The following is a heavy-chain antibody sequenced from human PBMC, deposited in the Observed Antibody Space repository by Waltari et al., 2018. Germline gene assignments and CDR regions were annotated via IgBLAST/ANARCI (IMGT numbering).Heavy chain of an antibody. CDR3: VRDDDGGMGAV. CDR2: IYQDGIVK. D-gene: IGHD3-16*01. J-gene: IGHJ6*02. V-gene: IGHV3-7*01. CDR1: GSTFVRFW. Sequence: EVQLVESGGGLVQPGGSFRLSCAAPGSTFVRFWLSWVRQAPGKGLEWVANIYQDGIVKTYVDSVKGRFTTSRDNARNSLYLQMNSLRADDTAVYYCVRDDDGGMGAVWGQGTTVTVSS.